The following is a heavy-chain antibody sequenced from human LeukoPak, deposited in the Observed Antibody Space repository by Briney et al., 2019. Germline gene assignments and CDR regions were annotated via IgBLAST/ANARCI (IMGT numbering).Heavy chain of an antibody. D-gene: IGHD4-17*01. V-gene: IGHV3-43*02. Sequence: GGSLRLSCAASGFTFDDYAMHWVRQAPGKGLEWVSLISGDGGSTYYADSVKGRSTISRDNSKNSLYLQMNSLRTEDTALYYCAKDNHDYGDYELDYWGQGTLVTVSS. CDR3: AKDNHDYGDYELDY. CDR2: ISGDGGST. CDR1: GFTFDDYA. J-gene: IGHJ4*02.